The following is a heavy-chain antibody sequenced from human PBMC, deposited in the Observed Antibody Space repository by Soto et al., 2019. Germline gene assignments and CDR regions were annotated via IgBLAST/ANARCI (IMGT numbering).Heavy chain of an antibody. D-gene: IGHD4-17*01. Sequence: GSLRLSCAASGFTFSSYAMSWVRQAPGKGLEWVSAISGSGGSTYYADSVKGRFTISRDNSKNTLYLQMNSLRAEDTAIYYCAKDEGGDYGDESGFDYWGQGTLVTVSS. J-gene: IGHJ4*02. CDR1: GFTFSSYA. CDR3: AKDEGGDYGDESGFDY. CDR2: ISGSGGST. V-gene: IGHV3-23*01.